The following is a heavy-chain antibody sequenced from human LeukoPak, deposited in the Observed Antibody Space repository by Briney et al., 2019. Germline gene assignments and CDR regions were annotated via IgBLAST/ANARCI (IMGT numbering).Heavy chain of an antibody. CDR3: ARDLYSGYDVNWFDP. CDR2: INPSGGST. CDR1: GYTFTSYY. J-gene: IGHJ5*02. V-gene: IGHV1-46*01. D-gene: IGHD5-12*01. Sequence: ASVKVSCKASGYTFTSYYMHWVRQAPGQGLEWMGIINPSGGSTSYAQKFQGRITMTRDTSTSTVYMELSSLRSEDTAVYYCARDLYSGYDVNWFDPWGQGTLVSVSS.